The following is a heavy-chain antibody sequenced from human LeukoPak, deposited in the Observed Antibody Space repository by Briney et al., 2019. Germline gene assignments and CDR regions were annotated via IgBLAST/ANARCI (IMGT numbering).Heavy chain of an antibody. CDR2: ISGSGGST. CDR1: GFTFSSYA. D-gene: IGHD3-22*01. J-gene: IGHJ1*01. V-gene: IGHV3-23*01. CDR3: GKVGLVVVISEYFRP. Sequence: GGSLRLSCAASGFTFSSYAMSWVRQAPGKGLEWVSAISGSGGSTYYADSVKGRFTISRDNSKNTLYLQMNSLRAEDPAVYYWGKVGLVVVISEYFRPWGQGTLVTVSP.